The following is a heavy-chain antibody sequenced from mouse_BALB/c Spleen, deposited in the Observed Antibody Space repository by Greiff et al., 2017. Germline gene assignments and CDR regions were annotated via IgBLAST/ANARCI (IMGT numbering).Heavy chain of an antibody. CDR2: ISSGGST. CDR3: ARGEVIYYYGSSYFDV. J-gene: IGHJ1*01. V-gene: IGHV5-6-5*01. CDR1: GFTFSSYA. Sequence: EVMLVESGGGLVKPGGSLKLSCAASGFTFSSYAMSWVRQTPEKRLEWVASISSGGSTYYPDSVKGRFTISRDNARNILYLQMSSLRSEDTAMYYCARGEVIYYYGSSYFDVWGAGTTVTVSS. D-gene: IGHD1-1*01.